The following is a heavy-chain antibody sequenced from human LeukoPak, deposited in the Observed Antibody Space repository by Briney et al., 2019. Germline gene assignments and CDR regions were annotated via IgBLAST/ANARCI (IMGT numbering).Heavy chain of an antibody. D-gene: IGHD3-22*01. V-gene: IGHV3-21*01. CDR3: PRDHYATSFYPDY. J-gene: IGHJ4*02. CDR1: GFNFSSYS. CDR2: IVSSSRYR. Sequence: AGSLRLSCAASGFNFSSYSMNGVLQAPGKGLEWVSSIVSSSRYRYYGDSVRGRFTISRDNAKNSLYLQMNSLRAEDTAVYYCPRDHYATSFYPDYWGQGTLVTVSS.